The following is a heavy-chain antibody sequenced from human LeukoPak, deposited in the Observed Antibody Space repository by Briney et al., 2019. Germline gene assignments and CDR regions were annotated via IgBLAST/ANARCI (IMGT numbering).Heavy chain of an antibody. D-gene: IGHD5-18*01. J-gene: IGHJ4*02. CDR1: GGTFSSYA. CDR3: ARDAVDTGSVDY. V-gene: IGHV1-69*04. Sequence: SVKVSCKASGGTFSSYAISWVRQAPGQGLEWMGRIIPILGIANYAQKFQGRVTITADKSTSTAYMELSSLRSEDTAVYYCARDAVDTGSVDYWGQGTLVTVSS. CDR2: IIPILGIA.